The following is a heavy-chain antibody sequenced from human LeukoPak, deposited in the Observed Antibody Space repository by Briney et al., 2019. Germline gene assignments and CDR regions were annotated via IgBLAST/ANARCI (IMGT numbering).Heavy chain of an antibody. CDR3: ARGGWFGELYYYYMDV. CDR2: INPSGGST. J-gene: IGHJ6*03. V-gene: IGHV1-46*01. D-gene: IGHD3-10*01. Sequence: ASVKVSCKASGYTFTSYYMHWVRQAPGQGLEWMGIINPSGGSTSYAQKFQGRVTMTRNTSISTAYMELSSLRSEDTAVYYCARGGWFGELYYYYMDVWGKGTTVTISS. CDR1: GYTFTSYY.